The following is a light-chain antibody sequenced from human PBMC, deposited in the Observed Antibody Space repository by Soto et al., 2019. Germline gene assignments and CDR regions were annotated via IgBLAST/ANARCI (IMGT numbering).Light chain of an antibody. CDR2: DAS. V-gene: IGKV1-5*01. CDR3: QQYNSYSWT. Sequence: IQMSQSPSSLSASVGDRVTITCRASQDISSWVAWYQQKPGKAPKLLIDDASTLESGVPSRFSGSRSGTEFTLTISSLQPDDFVTYYCQQYNSYSWTFGQGTKVDIK. CDR1: QDISSW. J-gene: IGKJ1*01.